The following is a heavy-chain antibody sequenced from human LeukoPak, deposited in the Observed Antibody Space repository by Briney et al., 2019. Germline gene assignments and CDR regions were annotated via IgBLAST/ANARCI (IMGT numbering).Heavy chain of an antibody. J-gene: IGHJ5*02. CDR1: GGTFSSYA. V-gene: IGHV1-69*01. D-gene: IGHD2-2*01. CDR3: ARRYCSSTSCSNWFDP. CDR2: IIPIFGTA. Sequence: SVKVSCKASGGTFSSYAISWVRQAPGQGLEWMGGIIPIFGTANYAQKFQGRVTITADESTSTAYMELSSLRSEDTAVYYCARRYCSSTSCSNWFDPWGQGTLVTVSS.